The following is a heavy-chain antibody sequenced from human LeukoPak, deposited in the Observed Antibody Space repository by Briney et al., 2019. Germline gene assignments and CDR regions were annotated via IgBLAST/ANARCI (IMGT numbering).Heavy chain of an antibody. CDR2: ISSSSSTI. CDR3: AGDVYGGGYYDSSGYYPGGLFVY. J-gene: IGHJ4*02. D-gene: IGHD3-22*01. Sequence: PGGSLRLSCAASGFTFSSYGMNWVRQAPGKGLEWVSYISSSSSTIYYADSVKGRFTISRDNAKNSLYLQMNSLRAEDTAVYYCAGDVYGGGYYDSSGYYPGGLFVYWGQGTLVTVSS. CDR1: GFTFSSYG. V-gene: IGHV3-48*04.